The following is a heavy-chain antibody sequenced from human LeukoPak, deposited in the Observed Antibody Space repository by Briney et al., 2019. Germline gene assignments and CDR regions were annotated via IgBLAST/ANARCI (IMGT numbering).Heavy chain of an antibody. D-gene: IGHD5-18*01. J-gene: IGHJ3*02. V-gene: IGHV4-59*08. CDR3: ARRGYSYGYGDAFDI. CDR2: IYYSGST. CDR1: GGSISSYY. Sequence: KPSETLSLTCTVSGGSISSYYWSWIRQPPGKGLEWIGYIYYSGSTNYNPSLKSRVTISVDTSKNQFSLKLSSVTAADTPVYYCARRGYSYGYGDAFDIWGQGTMVTVSS.